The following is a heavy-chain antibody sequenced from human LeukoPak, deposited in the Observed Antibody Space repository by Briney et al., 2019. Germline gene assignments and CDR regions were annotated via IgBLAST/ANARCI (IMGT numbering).Heavy chain of an antibody. CDR1: GYTLTELS. CDR2: FDPEDGET. D-gene: IGHD3-22*01. V-gene: IGHV1-24*01. CDR3: ATVRYYDSSGFWANWFDP. J-gene: IGHJ5*02. Sequence: ASVKVSCKVPGYTLTELSMHWVRQAPGKGLEWMGGFDPEDGETIYAQKFQGRVTMTEDTSTDTAYMELSSLRSEDTAVYYCATVRYYDSSGFWANWFDPWGQGTLVTVSS.